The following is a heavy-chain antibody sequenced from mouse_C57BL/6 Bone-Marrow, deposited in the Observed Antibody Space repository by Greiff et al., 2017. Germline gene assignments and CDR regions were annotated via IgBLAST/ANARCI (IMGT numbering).Heavy chain of an antibody. J-gene: IGHJ3*01. CDR2: ISSGGSYT. CDR1: GFTFSSYG. Sequence: EVQVVESGGDLVKPGGSLKLSCAASGFTFSSYGMSWVRQTPDKRLEWVATISSGGSYTYYPDSVKGRFTISRDNAKNTLYLQMRSLKSEDTALYYCARHSYDGSCSWFAYWGQGTLVTVSA. D-gene: IGHD1-1*01. CDR3: ARHSYDGSCSWFAY. V-gene: IGHV5-6*01.